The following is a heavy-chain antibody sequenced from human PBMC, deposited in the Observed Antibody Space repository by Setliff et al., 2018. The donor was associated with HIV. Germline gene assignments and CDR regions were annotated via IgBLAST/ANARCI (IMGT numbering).Heavy chain of an antibody. V-gene: IGHV4-39*01. CDR3: ARNTRAGDFDY. D-gene: IGHD3-10*01. CDR1: GGSISSGGYY. Sequence: PSETLSLTCTVSGGSISSGGYYWSWIRQPPGKGLEWIGSFYYSGSTYYNPSLKSRVTISVDTSKNQFSLRLTSVTAADTAVYYCARNTRAGDFDYWGQGTLVTVSS. CDR2: FYYSGST. J-gene: IGHJ4*02.